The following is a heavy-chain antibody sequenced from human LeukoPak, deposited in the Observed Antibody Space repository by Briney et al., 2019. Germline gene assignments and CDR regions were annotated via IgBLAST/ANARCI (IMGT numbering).Heavy chain of an antibody. Sequence: SETLSLTCAVSGYSISSGYYWGWIRQPPGKGLEWIGSIYHSGSTYYNPSLKSRVTISVDTSRNQFSLKLSSVTAADTAVYYCASGYCTNGVCYEDAFDIWGQGTMVTVSS. CDR1: GYSISSGYY. CDR3: ASGYCTNGVCYEDAFDI. J-gene: IGHJ3*02. CDR2: IYHSGST. D-gene: IGHD2-8*01. V-gene: IGHV4-38-2*01.